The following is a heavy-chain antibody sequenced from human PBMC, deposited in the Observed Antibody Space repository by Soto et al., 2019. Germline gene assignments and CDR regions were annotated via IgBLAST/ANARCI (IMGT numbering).Heavy chain of an antibody. D-gene: IGHD3-3*01. CDR3: VRTYYDFWSGSPSNSWFDF. CDR2: SYWDDDR. CDR1: GFSLSSSGVG. J-gene: IGHJ5*01. Sequence: QITLKESGPTLVKPTQTLTLTCTFSGFSLSSSGVGVGWIRQPPGKALEWLAVSYWDDDRRYSPSLKSRLTITKDTSKNQVVLTMTNMGPVHTATYYCVRTYYDFWSGSPSNSWFDFWGQGTLVTVSS. V-gene: IGHV2-5*02.